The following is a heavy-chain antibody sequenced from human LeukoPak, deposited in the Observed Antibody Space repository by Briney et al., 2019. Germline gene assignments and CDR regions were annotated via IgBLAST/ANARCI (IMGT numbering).Heavy chain of an antibody. Sequence: GGSLRLSCAASGFTFSSYWMHWVRQAPGKGLVWVSRINSDGSSTSYADSVKGRFTISRDNAKNTLYLQMNSLRAEDTAVYYCAREGNSHYYYYYMDVWGKGTTVTISS. J-gene: IGHJ6*03. CDR1: GFTFSSYW. V-gene: IGHV3-74*01. D-gene: IGHD4-11*01. CDR3: AREGNSHYYYYYMDV. CDR2: INSDGSST.